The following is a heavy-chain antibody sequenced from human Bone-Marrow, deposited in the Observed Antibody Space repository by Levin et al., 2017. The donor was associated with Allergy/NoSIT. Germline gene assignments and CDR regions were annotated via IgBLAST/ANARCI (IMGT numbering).Heavy chain of an antibody. D-gene: IGHD1-1*01. V-gene: IGHV3-11*01. CDR2: ITSTGNSI. CDR3: ARDWKTYTKIGTFDF. J-gene: IGHJ4*02. CDR1: GFTFYDYS. Sequence: GGSLRLSCAASGFTFYDYSMSWIRQAPGKGLEWIAYITSTGNSIFYADSVRGRFTISRNNAEKSLHLQMNSLRAEDTAIYYCARDWKTYTKIGTFDFWGQGTLVTVSS.